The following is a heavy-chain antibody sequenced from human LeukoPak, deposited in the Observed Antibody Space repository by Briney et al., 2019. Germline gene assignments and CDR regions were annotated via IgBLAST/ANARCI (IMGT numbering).Heavy chain of an antibody. J-gene: IGHJ3*02. D-gene: IGHD3-22*01. V-gene: IGHV4-59*12. Sequence: PSETLSLTCTVSGGSISGYYWGWVRQPPGKALEWIGNIFYSGSTYYSPSLKSRVTISLETSRNQFSLKLNSVTAADTAVYYCAKSNGYGLIDIWGQGTMVTVSS. CDR3: AKSNGYGLIDI. CDR2: IFYSGST. CDR1: GGSISGYY.